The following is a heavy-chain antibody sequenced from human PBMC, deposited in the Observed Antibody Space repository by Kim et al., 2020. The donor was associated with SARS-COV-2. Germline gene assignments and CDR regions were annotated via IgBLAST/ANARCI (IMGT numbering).Heavy chain of an antibody. J-gene: IGHJ6*02. CDR3: ARVSGSRIRFVEWLSRAEDGIYYYGMDV. D-gene: IGHD3-3*01. Sequence: ASVKVSCKASGYTFTSYDINWVRQATGQGLEWMGWMNPNSGNTGYAQKFQGRVTMTRNTSISTAYMELSSLRSEDTAVYYCARVSGSRIRFVEWLSRAEDGIYYYGMDVWGQGTTVTVSS. CDR1: GYTFTSYD. CDR2: MNPNSGNT. V-gene: IGHV1-8*01.